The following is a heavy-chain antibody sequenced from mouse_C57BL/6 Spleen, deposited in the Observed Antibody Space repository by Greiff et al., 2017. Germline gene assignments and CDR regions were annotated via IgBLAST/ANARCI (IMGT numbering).Heavy chain of an antibody. D-gene: IGHD2-4*01. CDR1: GYAFSSSW. Sequence: VQLQQSGPELVKPGASVTISCKASGYAFSSSWMNWVKQRPGKGLEWIGRIYPGDGDTNYNGKFKGKATLTADKSSSTAYMQLSSLTSEDSAVYFCARWEFYYDDDGGIVEYWGQGTSVTVAS. V-gene: IGHV1-82*01. J-gene: IGHJ4*01. CDR3: ARWEFYYDDDGGIVEY. CDR2: IYPGDGDT.